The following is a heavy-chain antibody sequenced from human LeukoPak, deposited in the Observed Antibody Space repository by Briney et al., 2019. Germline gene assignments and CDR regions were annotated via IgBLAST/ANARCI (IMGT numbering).Heavy chain of an antibody. CDR3: ARDRPGDEAFDI. D-gene: IGHD3-10*01. Sequence: GASVKVSCKAFGYTFTTYGVSWVRQAPGQGLEWMGWIETYSGNTNYVQRFQGRVTMTTDTSTSTAYMELRSLRSDDTAMYYCARDRPGDEAFDIWGQGTTVIVSS. J-gene: IGHJ3*02. V-gene: IGHV1-18*04. CDR2: IETYSGNT. CDR1: GYTFTTYG.